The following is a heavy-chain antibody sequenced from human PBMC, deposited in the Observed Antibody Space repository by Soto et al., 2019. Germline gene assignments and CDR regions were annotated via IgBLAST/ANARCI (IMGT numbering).Heavy chain of an antibody. CDR1: GGTFSSYS. D-gene: IGHD6-13*01. J-gene: IGHJ6*02. V-gene: IGHV1-69*06. Sequence: SLKVSCKGSGGTFSSYSISWVRQAPGEGLEWMGGIIPIFGTANYAQKFQGRVTITADKSTSTAYMELSSLRSEDTAVYYCARGILTGIAAPYYYYYGMDVWGQGTTVTVSS. CDR2: IIPIFGTA. CDR3: ARGILTGIAAPYYYYYGMDV.